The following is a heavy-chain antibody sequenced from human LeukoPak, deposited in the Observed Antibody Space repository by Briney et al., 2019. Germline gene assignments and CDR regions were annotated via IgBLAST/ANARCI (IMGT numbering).Heavy chain of an antibody. V-gene: IGHV4-38-2*02. CDR3: ASYDSSVPVFDY. CDR2: IYHSGST. J-gene: IGHJ4*02. Sequence: SETLSLTCTVSGYSISSGYYWGWIRQPPGKGLEWIGSIYHSGSTYYNPSLKSRVTISVDTSKNQSSLKLSSVTAADTAVYYCASYDSSVPVFDYWGQGTLVTVSS. D-gene: IGHD3-22*01. CDR1: GYSISSGYY.